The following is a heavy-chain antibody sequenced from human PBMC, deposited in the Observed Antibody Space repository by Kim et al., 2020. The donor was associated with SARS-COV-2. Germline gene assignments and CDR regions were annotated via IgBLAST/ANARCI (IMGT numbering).Heavy chain of an antibody. J-gene: IGHJ4*02. D-gene: IGHD6-13*01. V-gene: IGHV1-46*01. CDR2: INPSGGST. Sequence: ASVKVSCKASGYTFTSYYMHWVRQAPGQGLEWMGIINPSGGSTSYAQKFQGRVTMTRDTSTSTVYMELSSLRSEDTAVYYCARDSGFPPFPAGFDYWGQGTLVTVSS. CDR3: ARDSGFPPFPAGFDY. CDR1: GYTFTSYY.